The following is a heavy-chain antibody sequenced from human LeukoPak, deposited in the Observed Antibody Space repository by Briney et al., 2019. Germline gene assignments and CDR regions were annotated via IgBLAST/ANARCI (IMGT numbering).Heavy chain of an antibody. CDR2: TYYRSTWYN. CDR3: AGSDTTGYSPREWDYWYFDL. J-gene: IGHJ2*01. D-gene: IGHD3-9*01. CDR1: GDSVSRNSAA. Sequence: SQTLSLTCAISGDSVSRNSAAWNWIRQSPSRGLEWLGRTYYRSTWYNDYAVSVKSRITINPDTSKNQFSLQLNSVTPEDTAVYYCAGSDTTGYSPREWDYWYFDLWGRGTLVTVSS. V-gene: IGHV6-1*01.